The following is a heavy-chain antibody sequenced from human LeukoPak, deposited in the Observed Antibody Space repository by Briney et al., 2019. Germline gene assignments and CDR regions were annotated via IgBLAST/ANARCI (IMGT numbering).Heavy chain of an antibody. CDR1: GYTFSSYD. V-gene: IGHV1-8*01. J-gene: IGHJ5*02. CDR3: ARGRRWSNNWFDP. CDR2: MNPNSGNT. D-gene: IGHD4-23*01. Sequence: ASVKVSCKASGYTFSSYDINWVRQAPGQGLEWMGWMNPNSGNTDYAQKFQGRVTMTRNTSISTAYMELSSLRSEDTAVYYCARGRRWSNNWFDPWGQGTLVTVSS.